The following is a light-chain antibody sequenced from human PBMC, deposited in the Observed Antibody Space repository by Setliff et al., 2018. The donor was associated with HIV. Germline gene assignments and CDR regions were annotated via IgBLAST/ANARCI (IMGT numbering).Light chain of an antibody. J-gene: IGLJ2*01. CDR1: SGDVGGYNC. V-gene: IGLV2-18*02. Sequence: SVLAQPPSVSGSPGQSVTISCTGTSGDVGGYNCVSWYQQPPGTAPKLMIYEVSNRPSGVPDRFSGSKSGNTASLTISGLQAEDEADYYCSSCSSSSTLVFGGGTK. CDR2: EVS. CDR3: SSCSSSSTLV.